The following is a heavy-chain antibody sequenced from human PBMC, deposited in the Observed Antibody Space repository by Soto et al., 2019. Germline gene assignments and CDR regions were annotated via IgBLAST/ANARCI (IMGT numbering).Heavy chain of an antibody. CDR3: MPDYDILTGLASVSAFDI. J-gene: IGHJ3*02. CDR2: IWYDGSNK. Sequence: GGSLRLSCAASGFTFSSYGMHWVRQAPGKGLEWVAVIWYDGSNKYYADSVKGRFTISRDNSKNTLYLQMNSLRAEDTAVYYCMPDYDILTGLASVSAFDIWGQGTMVTVSS. D-gene: IGHD3-9*01. CDR1: GFTFSSYG. V-gene: IGHV3-33*01.